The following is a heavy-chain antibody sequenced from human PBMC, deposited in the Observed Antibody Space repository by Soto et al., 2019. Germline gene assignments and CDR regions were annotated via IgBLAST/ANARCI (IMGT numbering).Heavy chain of an antibody. J-gene: IGHJ4*02. CDR1: GFTFSGSA. CDR3: SRVEYVTSSPIG. D-gene: IGHD6-6*01. V-gene: IGHV3-73*01. CDR2: IRTKSNGYAT. Sequence: PGGSLRLSCAASGFTFSGSAIHWVRQASGKGLEWVARIRTKSNGYATTYAASVKGRFTISRDDSKNMAYLQMNGLKTEDTAMYYCSRVEYVTSSPIGWGQRTLVTVSS.